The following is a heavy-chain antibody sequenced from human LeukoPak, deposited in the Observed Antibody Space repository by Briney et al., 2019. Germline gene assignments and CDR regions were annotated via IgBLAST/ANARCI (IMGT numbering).Heavy chain of an antibody. CDR2: IYYSGST. Sequence: PSETLSLTCTVSGGSISSGDYYWSWIRQPPGKGLEWIGYIYYSGSTYYNPSLKSRVTISVDTSKNQFSLKLSSVTAADTAVYYCARDPKWGAFDIWGQGTMVTVSS. J-gene: IGHJ3*02. CDR1: GGSISSGDYY. D-gene: IGHD1-26*01. CDR3: ARDPKWGAFDI. V-gene: IGHV4-30-4*08.